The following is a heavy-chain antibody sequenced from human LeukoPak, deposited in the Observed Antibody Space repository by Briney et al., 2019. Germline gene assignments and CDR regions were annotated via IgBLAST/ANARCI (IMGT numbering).Heavy chain of an antibody. CDR2: ISTSGGTT. V-gene: IGHV3-23*01. D-gene: IGHD6-19*01. J-gene: IGHJ4*02. CDR3: AKTMYTGDWYGGLDY. Sequence: GGSLRLSCAASGFTFSSYVMNWVRLAPGKGLEWVSVISTSGGTTYYADSVKGRFTMSRDNSKNTLYLQMNSLRAEDTAVYYCAKTMYTGDWYGGLDYGGRGTLATVPS. CDR1: GFTFSSYV.